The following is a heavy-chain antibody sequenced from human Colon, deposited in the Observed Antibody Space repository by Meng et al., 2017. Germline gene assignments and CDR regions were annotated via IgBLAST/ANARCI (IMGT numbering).Heavy chain of an antibody. CDR2: IYYSGNT. V-gene: IGHV4-31*03. CDR1: GGSISSGGYY. Sequence: QVQLQESGPGLVKPSQTLSLTCTVSGGSISSGGYYWSWVRQHPGKGLEWIGYIYYSGNTYYNPSLKSRVTISVDTSKNQFSLKLSSVTAADTAVYYCARYCASTNCYTGFDFWGQGTLVTVSS. CDR3: ARYCASTNCYTGFDF. J-gene: IGHJ4*02. D-gene: IGHD2-2*02.